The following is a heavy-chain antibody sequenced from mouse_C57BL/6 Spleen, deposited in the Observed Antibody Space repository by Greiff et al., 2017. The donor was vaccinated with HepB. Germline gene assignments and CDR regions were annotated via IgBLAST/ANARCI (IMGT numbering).Heavy chain of an antibody. CDR2: IDPNSGGT. D-gene: IGHD1-1*01. CDR1: GYTFTSYW. V-gene: IGHV1-72*01. CDR3: ARYGYYGSSYGRAMDY. Sequence: VQLQQPGAELVKPGASVKLSCKASGYTFTSYWMHWVKQRPGRGLEWIGRIDPNSGGTKYNEKFKSKATLTVDKPSSTAYMQLISLTSEDSAVYYCARYGYYGSSYGRAMDYWGQGTSVTVSS. J-gene: IGHJ4*01.